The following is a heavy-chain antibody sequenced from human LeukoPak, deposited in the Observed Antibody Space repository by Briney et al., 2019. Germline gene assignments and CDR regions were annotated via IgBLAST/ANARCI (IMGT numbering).Heavy chain of an antibody. V-gene: IGHV1-69*13. Sequence: GASVKVSCKASGGTFSSYAISWVRQAPGQGLEWMGGIIPIFGTANYAQKFQGRVTITAGESTSTAYMELSSLRSEDTAVYYCARDLGSGSPDRWGQGTLVTVSS. CDR1: GGTFSSYA. D-gene: IGHD1-26*01. CDR3: ARDLGSGSPDR. J-gene: IGHJ5*02. CDR2: IIPIFGTA.